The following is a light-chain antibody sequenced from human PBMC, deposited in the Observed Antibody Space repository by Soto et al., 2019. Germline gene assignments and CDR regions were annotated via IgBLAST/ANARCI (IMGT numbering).Light chain of an antibody. CDR3: QQYGSLPRT. CDR2: GAS. CDR1: QSISSNY. V-gene: IGKV3-20*01. Sequence: EIVLTQSPGTLSMSPGERATLSCRASQSISSNYLAWYQQKPGQAPRLLIYGASSRATGIPDRFSGSGSGTDFTLTISRLDAEDFAVYYCQQYGSLPRTFGQGTKVEFK. J-gene: IGKJ1*01.